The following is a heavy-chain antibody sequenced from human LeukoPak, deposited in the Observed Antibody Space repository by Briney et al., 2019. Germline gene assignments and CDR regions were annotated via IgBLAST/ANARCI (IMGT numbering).Heavy chain of an antibody. CDR2: ITGRGSSA. V-gene: IGHV3-23*01. CDR1: GFSFSSYS. CDR3: ARDYGDYGLDY. Sequence: GGSLRLSCVASGFSFSSYSINWVRQGLGKGLEWVSSITGRGSSAYYADSVKGRFTISRDNSKSTLYLQMNSLRGDDTAVYYCARDYGDYGLDYWGQGALVTVAS. J-gene: IGHJ4*02. D-gene: IGHD4-17*01.